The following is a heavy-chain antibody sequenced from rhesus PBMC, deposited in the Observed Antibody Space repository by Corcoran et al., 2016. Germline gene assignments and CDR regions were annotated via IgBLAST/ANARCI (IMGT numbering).Heavy chain of an antibody. CDR3: AREGYSSSLANDY. V-gene: IGHV3S18*01. Sequence: EVQLVESGGGLAQPGGSLRLSFAASGFSFSDSSMYWFLQAPGKGLEWVSGISNTGGSTYYADSVKGRFTISRENAKNTLYLQMDSLRAEDTAVYYCAREGYSSSLANDYWGQGVLVTVSS. J-gene: IGHJ4*01. CDR1: GFSFSDSS. CDR2: ISNTGGST. D-gene: IGHD6-43*01.